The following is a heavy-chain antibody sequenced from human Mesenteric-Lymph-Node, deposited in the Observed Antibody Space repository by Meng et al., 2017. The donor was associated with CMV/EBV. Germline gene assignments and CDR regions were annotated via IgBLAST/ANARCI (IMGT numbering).Heavy chain of an antibody. CDR1: GDSISIHYY. CDR3: ARSSGYWSLDY. J-gene: IGHJ4*02. D-gene: IGHD2-8*02. Sequence: GSLRLSCAVSGDSISIHYYWCWVRQPPGKGLEWFGEIPHSGTTKYTPSLKSRVTISMDRTNNHFSLRVTSVTAADTGVYFCARSSGYWSLDYWGQGTLVTVSS. V-gene: IGHV4-4*01. CDR2: IPHSGTT.